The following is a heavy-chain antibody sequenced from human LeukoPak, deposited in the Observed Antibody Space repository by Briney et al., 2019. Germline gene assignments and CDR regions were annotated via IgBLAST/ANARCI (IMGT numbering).Heavy chain of an antibody. CDR1: GGSISSSSYY. V-gene: IGHV4-39*01. CDR2: IYYSGST. Sequence: SETLSLTCTVSGGSISSSSYYWGWIRQPPGKGLEWIGSIYYSGSTYYNPSLKSRVTISVDTSKNQFSLKLSSVTAADTAVYYCARQADFDYWGQGTLVTVSS. J-gene: IGHJ4*02. CDR3: ARQADFDY.